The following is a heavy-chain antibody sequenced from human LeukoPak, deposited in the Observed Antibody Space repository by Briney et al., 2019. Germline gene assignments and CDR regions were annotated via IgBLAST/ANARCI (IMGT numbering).Heavy chain of an antibody. D-gene: IGHD3-22*01. CDR3: ARARSLYYYDSSGYYYALDY. CDR1: GGTFSSYA. J-gene: IGHJ4*02. Sequence: GASVKVSCKASGGTFSSYAISWVRQAPGQGLEWMGGIIPIFGTANYAQKFQGRVTITADESTSTAYKELSSLRSEDTAVYYCARARSLYYYDSSGYYYALDYWGQGTLVTVSS. CDR2: IIPIFGTA. V-gene: IGHV1-69*13.